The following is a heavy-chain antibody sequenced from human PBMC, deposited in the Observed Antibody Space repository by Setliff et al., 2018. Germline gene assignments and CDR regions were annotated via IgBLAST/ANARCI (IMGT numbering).Heavy chain of an antibody. CDR1: GLIVSDIH. V-gene: IGHV3-53*01. Sequence: GGSLRLSCVVSGLIVSDIHMTWVRQTSGKGLEWLSVIYNSDSTYYTDSVKGRFTISRDNSKNTVYLQMNNLRADDTAIYYCARDLGNWFDPWGQGTLVTVSS. CDR2: IYNSDST. CDR3: ARDLGNWFDP. D-gene: IGHD3-16*01. J-gene: IGHJ5*01.